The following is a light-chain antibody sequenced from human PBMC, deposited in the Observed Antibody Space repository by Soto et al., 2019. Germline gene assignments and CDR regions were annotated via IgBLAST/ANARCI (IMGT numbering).Light chain of an antibody. CDR2: SAS. J-gene: IGKJ2*01. Sequence: EIVLTQSPGTLSLSPGERATLSCRASQSFDSKYLAWYQQRPGQPPRLLIYSASSRATGIPDRFNGSGSGTDYTLTISRLEPEDVAVYYCHQYGGSPLTFGQGTKLEIK. CDR1: QSFDSKY. CDR3: HQYGGSPLT. V-gene: IGKV3-20*01.